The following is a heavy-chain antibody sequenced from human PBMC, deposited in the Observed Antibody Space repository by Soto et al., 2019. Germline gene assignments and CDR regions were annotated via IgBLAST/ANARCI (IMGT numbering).Heavy chain of an antibody. Sequence: ASVKVSCKVSGYTLTELSMHWVRQAPGKGLEWMGGFDPEDGETIYAQKFQGRVTMTEDTSTDTAYMGLSSLRSEDTAVYYCATLRWRARGYYYYGMDVWGQGTTVTVSS. CDR2: FDPEDGET. J-gene: IGHJ6*02. V-gene: IGHV1-24*01. D-gene: IGHD2-15*01. CDR3: ATLRWRARGYYYYGMDV. CDR1: GYTLTELS.